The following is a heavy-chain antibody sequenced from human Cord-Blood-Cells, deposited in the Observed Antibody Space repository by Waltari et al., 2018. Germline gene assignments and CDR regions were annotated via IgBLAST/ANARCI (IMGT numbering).Heavy chain of an antibody. D-gene: IGHD5-12*01. V-gene: IGHV1-69*09. Sequence: QVQLVQSGAEVKKPGSSVKVSCKASGGTFSSYAISWVRQAPGQGLEWMGRIIPILGIENDAQKFQGRGTITADKSTSTAYMELSSLRSEDTAVYYCASGTIRGGGRHAFDIWGQGTMVTVSS. CDR1: GGTFSSYA. CDR2: IIPILGIE. J-gene: IGHJ3*02. CDR3: ASGTIRGGGRHAFDI.